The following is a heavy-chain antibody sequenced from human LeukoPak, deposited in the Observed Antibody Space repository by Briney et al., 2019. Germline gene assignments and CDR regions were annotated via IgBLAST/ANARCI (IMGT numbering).Heavy chain of an antibody. V-gene: IGHV4-34*01. CDR1: GGSFSGYY. D-gene: IGHD6-19*01. CDR2: INHSGST. J-gene: IGHJ4*02. Sequence: SETLSLTCAVYGGSFSGYYWSWIRQPPGKGLEWIGEINHSGSTNYNPSLKSRVTISVDTSKNQFSLKLSSVTATDTAVYYCARGRVAVAGRFDYWGQGTLVTVSS. CDR3: ARGRVAVAGRFDY.